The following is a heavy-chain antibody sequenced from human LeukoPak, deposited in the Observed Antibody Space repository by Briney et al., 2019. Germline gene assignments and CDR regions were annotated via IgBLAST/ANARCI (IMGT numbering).Heavy chain of an antibody. Sequence: GGSLRLSCEASGFNFSSYWMHWVRQVPGKGLVWVSHINRDGSSTSYADSVKGRFTISRDNAKNTLSLQMNSLRAEDTAVYYCVRDRGYSIHYWGQGTLVTVSS. CDR2: INRDGSST. CDR3: VRDRGYSIHY. D-gene: IGHD5-18*01. CDR1: GFNFSSYW. J-gene: IGHJ4*02. V-gene: IGHV3-74*01.